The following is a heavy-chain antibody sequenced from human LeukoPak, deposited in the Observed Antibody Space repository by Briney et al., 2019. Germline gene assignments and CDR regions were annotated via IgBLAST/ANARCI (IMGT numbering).Heavy chain of an antibody. J-gene: IGHJ3*02. CDR3: ARTTGAFDI. CDR2: IKQDGSEK. CDR1: GFTFSSYS. D-gene: IGHD4-17*01. V-gene: IGHV3-7*03. Sequence: PGGSLRLSCAASGFTFSSYSMNWVRQAPGKGLEWVANIKQDGSEKYYVDSVKGRFTISRDNAKNSLYLQMNSLRAEDTAVYYCARTTGAFDIWGQGTMVTVSS.